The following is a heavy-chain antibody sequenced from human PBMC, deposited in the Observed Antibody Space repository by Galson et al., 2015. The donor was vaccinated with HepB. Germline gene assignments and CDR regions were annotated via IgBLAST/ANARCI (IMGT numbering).Heavy chain of an antibody. V-gene: IGHV1-8*01. D-gene: IGHD3-3*01. Sequence: SVKVSCKASGYTFTSYDINWVRQATGQGLEWMGWMNPNSGNTGYAQKFQGRVTMTRNTSISTAYMELSSLRSEDTAVYYCASVPVDYDFWSGYNDYWGQGTLVTVSS. CDR3: ASVPVDYDFWSGYNDY. J-gene: IGHJ4*02. CDR2: MNPNSGNT. CDR1: GYTFTSYD.